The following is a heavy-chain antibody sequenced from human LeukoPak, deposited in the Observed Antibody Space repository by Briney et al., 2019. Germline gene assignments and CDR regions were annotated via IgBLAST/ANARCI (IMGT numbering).Heavy chain of an antibody. CDR2: IYYSGST. J-gene: IGHJ5*02. CDR1: GGSISSGGYY. V-gene: IGHV4-31*03. Sequence: SQTLSLTCTVSGGSISSGGYYWSWIRQHPGKGLEWIGYIYYSGSTYYNPSLKSRVTISVDTSKNQFSLKLSSVTAADTAVYYCARGVVVPAAMLRIFEFDPWGQGTLGTVSS. D-gene: IGHD2-2*01. CDR3: ARGVVVPAAMLRIFEFDP.